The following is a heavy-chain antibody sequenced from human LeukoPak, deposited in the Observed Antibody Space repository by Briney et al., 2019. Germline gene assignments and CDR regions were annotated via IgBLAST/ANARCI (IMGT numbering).Heavy chain of an antibody. V-gene: IGHV3-30*02. CDR1: GFSFSAYA. D-gene: IGHD6-13*01. CDR2: IRYDGINK. Sequence: GSLRLSCAASGFSFSAYAMYWVRQAPGKGPEWVALIRYDGINKYYGDSVKGRFTISRDNSKNMLYLQMNSLRAEDTAVYYCVKTGSGWYGDYWGQGARVTVSS. CDR3: VKTGSGWYGDY. J-gene: IGHJ4*02.